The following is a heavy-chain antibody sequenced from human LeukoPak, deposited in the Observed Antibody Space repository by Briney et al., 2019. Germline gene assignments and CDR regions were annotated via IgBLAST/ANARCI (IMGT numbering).Heavy chain of an antibody. CDR1: GFTFSSYA. D-gene: IGHD2-15*01. J-gene: IGHJ4*02. CDR3: ANVVYCSGGSCYHKQSDY. V-gene: IGHV3-30*04. CDR2: ISYDGSNK. Sequence: GRSLRLSCAASGFTFSSYAMHWVRQAPGKGLEWVAVISYDGSNKYYADSVKGRFTISRDNSKNTLYLQMNSLRAEDTAVYYCANVVYCSGGSCYHKQSDYWGQGTLVTVSS.